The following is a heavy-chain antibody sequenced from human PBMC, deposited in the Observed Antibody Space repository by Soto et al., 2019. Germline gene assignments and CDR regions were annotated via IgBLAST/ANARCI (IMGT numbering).Heavy chain of an antibody. CDR3: TREVVVIHAFDI. D-gene: IGHD3-22*01. J-gene: IGHJ3*02. CDR1: GFTFGDYA. CDR2: IRSKAYGGTT. V-gene: IGHV3-49*04. Sequence: PGGSLRLSCTASGFTFGDYAMSWVRQAPGKGLEWVGFIRSKAYGGTTEYAASVKGRFTISRDDSKSIAYLQMNSLKTEDTAVYYCTREVVVIHAFDIWGQGTMVTVSS.